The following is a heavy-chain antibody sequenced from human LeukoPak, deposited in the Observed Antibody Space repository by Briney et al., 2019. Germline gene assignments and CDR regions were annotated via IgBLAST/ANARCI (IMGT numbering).Heavy chain of an antibody. CDR1: GFTFSSYG. D-gene: IGHD4-17*01. J-gene: IGHJ4*02. V-gene: IGHV3-30*03. CDR2: ISYDGSNK. CDR3: ALPLRDGDFYFDY. Sequence: PGRSLRLSCAASGFTFSSYGMHWVRQAPGKGLEWVAVISYDGSNKYYADSVKGRFTISRDNAKNTVFLQINSLRAEDTAVYYCALPLRDGDFYFDYWGQGALVTVSS.